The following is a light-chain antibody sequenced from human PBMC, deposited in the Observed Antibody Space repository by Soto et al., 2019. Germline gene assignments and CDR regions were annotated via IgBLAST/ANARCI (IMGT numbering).Light chain of an antibody. Sequence: EIVLTQSPATLSLSPGERATLSCRASQSVSSYLAWYQQKPGQAPRLLIYDASNRATGIPARFSGRGSGTDFTHTISRLEPEDFAVYYCQQRSNWPLTFGGGTKVEIK. J-gene: IGKJ4*01. CDR1: QSVSSY. CDR2: DAS. CDR3: QQRSNWPLT. V-gene: IGKV3-11*01.